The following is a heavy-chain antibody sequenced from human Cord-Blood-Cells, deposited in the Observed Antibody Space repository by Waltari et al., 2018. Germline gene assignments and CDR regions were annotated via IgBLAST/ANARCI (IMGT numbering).Heavy chain of an antibody. V-gene: IGHV1-69*01. CDR2: IIPIFGTA. J-gene: IGHJ4*02. D-gene: IGHD3-3*01. Sequence: QVQLVQSGAEVKKPGSSVKVSCKASGGTFSSYAISWVRLAPGQGLEWMGGIIPIFGTANYAQKFQGRVTITADESTSTAYMELSSLRSEDTAVYYCARSFADLEWLLPFDYWGQGTLVTVSS. CDR1: GGTFSSYA. CDR3: ARSFADLEWLLPFDY.